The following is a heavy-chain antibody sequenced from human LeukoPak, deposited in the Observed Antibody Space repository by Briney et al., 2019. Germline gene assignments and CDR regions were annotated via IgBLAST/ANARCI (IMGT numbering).Heavy chain of an antibody. CDR2: IYSGGST. V-gene: IGHV3-53*01. CDR1: GFTVSSNY. Sequence: GGSLRLSCAASGFTVSSNYMSWVRQAPGKGLEWVSVIYSGGSTYYADSVKGRFTISRDNSKNTLYLQMNSLRAEDTAVYYCASRATVTTDRFWFDPWGQGTLVTVSS. D-gene: IGHD4-11*01. J-gene: IGHJ5*02. CDR3: ASRATVTTDRFWFDP.